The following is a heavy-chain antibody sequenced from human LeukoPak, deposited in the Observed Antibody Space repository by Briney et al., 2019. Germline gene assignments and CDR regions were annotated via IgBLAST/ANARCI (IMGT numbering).Heavy chain of an antibody. D-gene: IGHD6-6*01. CDR2: INTNTGNP. CDR1: GYTFTSYA. Sequence: ASVKVSCKASGYTFTSYAMNWVRQAPGQGLEWMGWINTNTGNPTYAQGFTGRFVFSLDTSVSTAYLQISSLRAEDTAVYYCARGSSPQSIAARPSYWGQGTLVTVSS. J-gene: IGHJ4*02. V-gene: IGHV7-4-1*02. CDR3: ARGSSPQSIAARPSY.